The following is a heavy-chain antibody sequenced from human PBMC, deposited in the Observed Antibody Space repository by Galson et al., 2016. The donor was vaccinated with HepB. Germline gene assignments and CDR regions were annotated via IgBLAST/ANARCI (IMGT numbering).Heavy chain of an antibody. Sequence: AISGDSVTSDNTCWNWIRQSPSRGLEWLGRTYYRSKWFNDYAGSVKSRITVTSDTSKNQFSLQLDSVTPDDTATYFCTRGYMQNGMNVWGQGTTVTVS. V-gene: IGHV6-1*01. CDR1: GDSVTSDNTC. J-gene: IGHJ6*02. CDR3: TRGYMQNGMNV. D-gene: IGHD5-24*01. CDR2: TYYRSKWFN.